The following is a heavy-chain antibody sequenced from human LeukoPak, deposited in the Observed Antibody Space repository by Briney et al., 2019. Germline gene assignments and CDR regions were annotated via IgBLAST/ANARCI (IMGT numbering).Heavy chain of an antibody. J-gene: IGHJ5*02. V-gene: IGHV1-2*02. CDR1: GYTFTGYY. D-gene: IGHD2-15*01. CDR3: ARPSLPCCSGGSKNWFDP. CDR2: INPNSGGT. Sequence: ASVKVSCTASGYTFTGYYMHWVRQAPGQGLEWMGWINPNSGGTNYTQKFQGRVTMTRDTSISTAYMELSRLRSDDTAVYYCARPSLPCCSGGSKNWFDPWGQGTLVTVSS.